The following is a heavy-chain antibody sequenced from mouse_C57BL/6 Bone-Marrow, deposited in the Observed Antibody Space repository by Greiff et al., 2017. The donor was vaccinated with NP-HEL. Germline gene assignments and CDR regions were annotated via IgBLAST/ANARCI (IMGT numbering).Heavy chain of an antibody. Sequence: QVQLQQSGPGLVQPSQSLSITCTVSGFSLTSYGVHWVRQSPGKGLEWLGVIWSGGSTDYNAAFISRLIISKDNSKSQVFFKMNSLQADDTAIYYCARKNYGSSSYWYFDVWGTGTTVTVSS. D-gene: IGHD1-1*01. CDR1: GFSLTSYG. J-gene: IGHJ1*03. CDR3: ARKNYGSSSYWYFDV. CDR2: IWSGGST. V-gene: IGHV2-2*01.